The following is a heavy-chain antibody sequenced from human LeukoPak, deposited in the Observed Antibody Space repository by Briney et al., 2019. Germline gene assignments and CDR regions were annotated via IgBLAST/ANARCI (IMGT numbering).Heavy chain of an antibody. CDR1: GGSFSGYY. V-gene: IGHV4-34*01. Sequence: SETLSLTCAVYGGSFSGYYWSWIRQPPGKGLEWIGEINHSGSTNYNPSLKSRVTISVDTSKNQFSLKLSSVTAADTAVYYCARDVRRVIDYWGQGTLVTVSS. J-gene: IGHJ4*02. D-gene: IGHD3-10*02. CDR3: ARDVRRVIDY. CDR2: INHSGST.